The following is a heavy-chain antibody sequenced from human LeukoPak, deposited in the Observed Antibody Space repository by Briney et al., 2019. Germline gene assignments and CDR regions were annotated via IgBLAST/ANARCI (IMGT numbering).Heavy chain of an antibody. CDR1: GGSFSGYY. D-gene: IGHD5-18*01. CDR3: ARGLKYSYGADYYYYYYMDV. Sequence: PSETLSLTCAVYGGSFSGYYWSWIRQPPGKGLEWIGEINHSGSTNYNPSLKSRVTISVDTSENQFSLKLSSVTAEDTAVYYCARGLKYSYGADYYYYYYMDVWGKGTTVTVSS. CDR2: INHSGST. V-gene: IGHV4-34*01. J-gene: IGHJ6*03.